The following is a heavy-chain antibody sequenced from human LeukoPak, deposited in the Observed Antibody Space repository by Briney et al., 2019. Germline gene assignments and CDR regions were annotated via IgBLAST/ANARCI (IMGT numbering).Heavy chain of an antibody. D-gene: IGHD2-2*01. J-gene: IGHJ4*02. CDR1: GFTFDDYA. CDR3: AKDPVFLPDDY. CDR2: ISWNSGSI. V-gene: IGHV3-9*01. Sequence: GRSLRLSCAASGFTFDDYAMHWVRQAPGKGLEWVSGISWNSGSIGYADSVKGRFTISRDNAKNSLYLQMNSLRAEDTAVYYCAKDPVFLPDDYWGQGTLVTVSS.